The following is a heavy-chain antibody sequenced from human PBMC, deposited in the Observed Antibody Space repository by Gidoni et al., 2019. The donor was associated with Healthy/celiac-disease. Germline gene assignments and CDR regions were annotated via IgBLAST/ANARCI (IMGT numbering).Heavy chain of an antibody. CDR1: GVTVRRDY. J-gene: IGHJ4*02. CDR2: IYSGGST. D-gene: IGHD3-10*01. CDR3: ARDSQYYYGSGSYPDY. Sequence: EVQLVESGGGLVQPGGSLRLPCAASGVTVRRDYMSWVRQAPGKGLEWVSVIYSGGSTYYADSVKGRFTISRDNSKNTLYLQMNSLRAEDTAVYYCARDSQYYYGSGSYPDYWGQGTLVTVSS. V-gene: IGHV3-66*01.